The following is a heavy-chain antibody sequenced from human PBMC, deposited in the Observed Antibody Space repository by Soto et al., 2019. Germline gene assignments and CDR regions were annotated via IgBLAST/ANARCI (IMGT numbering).Heavy chain of an antibody. CDR3: AGMPYTSGLRFDP. CDR2: IYQSGVT. D-gene: IGHD6-19*01. V-gene: IGHV4-30-2*01. J-gene: IGHJ5*02. CDR1: GDSYSISTYS. Sequence: SETLSLTCNMSGDSYSISTYSWSWIRQPPGKALQWIGFIYQSGVTSYNPSLASRVSISLDRSNNQCSLKLKSVTAADTAVYFCAGMPYTSGLRFDPWGPGTLVTV.